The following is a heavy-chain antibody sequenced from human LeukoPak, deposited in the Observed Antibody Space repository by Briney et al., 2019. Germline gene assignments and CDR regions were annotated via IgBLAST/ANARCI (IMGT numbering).Heavy chain of an antibody. CDR1: GFTFSSYN. D-gene: IGHD4-17*01. Sequence: GGSLRLSCAASGFTFSSYNMNWVRQAPGKGLDWVSIISSSSSYIYYADSVKGRFTISRDNAKNLLYLQMNSLRAEDTAVYFCARPASSYGDYPFDSWGQGTLVTVSS. CDR2: ISSSSSYI. J-gene: IGHJ4*02. CDR3: ARPASSYGDYPFDS. V-gene: IGHV3-21*06.